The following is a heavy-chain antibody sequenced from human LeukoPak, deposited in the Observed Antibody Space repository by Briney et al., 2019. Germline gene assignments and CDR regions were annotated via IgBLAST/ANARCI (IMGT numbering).Heavy chain of an antibody. D-gene: IGHD1-26*01. CDR3: ARSEIVGRGEIDY. Sequence: ASVKVSCKASGGTFSSYAISWVRQAPGQGLEWMGRIIPILGIANYAQKFQGRVTITADKSTSTAYMELSSLRSEDTAVYYCARSEIVGRGEIDYWGQGTLVTVSS. CDR2: IIPILGIA. J-gene: IGHJ4*02. V-gene: IGHV1-69*04. CDR1: GGTFSSYA.